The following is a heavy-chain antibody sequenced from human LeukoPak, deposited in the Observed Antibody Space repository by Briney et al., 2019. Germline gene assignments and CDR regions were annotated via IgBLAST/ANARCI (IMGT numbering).Heavy chain of an antibody. CDR3: ARGSTYYASGGNWFDP. V-gene: IGHV1-2*02. CDR1: GYTFTGYY. J-gene: IGHJ5*02. D-gene: IGHD3-10*01. Sequence: ASVKVSCKASGYTFTGYYMHWVRQAPGQGLEWMGWVKPDSGDTKYPQEFQGRVTMTRDTSISTAYMELSDLTSDDSAVYYCARGSTYYASGGNWFDPWGQGTLVTVSS. CDR2: VKPDSGDT.